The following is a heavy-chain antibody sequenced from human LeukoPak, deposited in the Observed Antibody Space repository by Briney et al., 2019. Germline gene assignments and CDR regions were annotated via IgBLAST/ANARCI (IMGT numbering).Heavy chain of an antibody. J-gene: IGHJ4*02. V-gene: IGHV3-33*01. D-gene: IGHD2-2*01. CDR1: GFTFSSYG. CDR3: ARDHCSSTSCLFDY. Sequence: PGGSLRFSCAASGFTFSSYGMHWVRQAPGKGLEWVALIWYDGTNKYYADSVKGRFTISRDNSKNTLYLQMNSLRAEDTAVYYCARDHCSSTSCLFDYWGQGTLVTVSS. CDR2: IWYDGTNK.